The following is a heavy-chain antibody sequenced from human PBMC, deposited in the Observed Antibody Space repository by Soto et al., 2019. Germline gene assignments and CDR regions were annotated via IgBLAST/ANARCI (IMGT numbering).Heavy chain of an antibody. Sequence: GESLKISCKGSGYSFTSYWIGWVRQMPGKGLEWMGIIYPGDSDTRYSPSFQGQVTISADKSISTAYLQWSSLKASDTAMYYCARTVYYDILTGYYYGMDVWSQGTTVTVSS. D-gene: IGHD3-9*01. CDR3: ARTVYYDILTGYYYGMDV. J-gene: IGHJ6*02. CDR1: GYSFTSYW. V-gene: IGHV5-51*01. CDR2: IYPGDSDT.